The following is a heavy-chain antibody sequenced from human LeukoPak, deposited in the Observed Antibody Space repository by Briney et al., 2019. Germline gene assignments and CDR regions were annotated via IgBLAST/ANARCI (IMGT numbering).Heavy chain of an antibody. CDR1: GYSISSGYY. CDR3: ARDRRSSKENWFDP. Sequence: SETLSLTCTVSGYSISSGYYWGWIRQPPGKGLEWIGSIYHSGSTYYNPSLKSRVTISVDTSKNQFSLKLSSVTAADTALYYCARDRRSSKENWFDPWGQGTLVTVSS. D-gene: IGHD6-13*01. V-gene: IGHV4-38-2*02. J-gene: IGHJ5*02. CDR2: IYHSGST.